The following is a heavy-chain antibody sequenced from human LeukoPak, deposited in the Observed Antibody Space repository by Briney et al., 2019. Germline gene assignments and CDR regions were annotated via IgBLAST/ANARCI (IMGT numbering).Heavy chain of an antibody. J-gene: IGHJ6*02. CDR1: GYTFTSYD. D-gene: IGHD3-22*01. CDR3: ARGGNYYDSPHGMDV. Sequence: ASVKVSCKASGYTFTSYDINWMRQATGQGLEWMGWMNPNSGNTGYAQKFQGRVTMTRNTSISTAYMELSSLRSEDTAVYYCARGGNYYDSPHGMDVWGQGTTVTVSS. V-gene: IGHV1-8*01. CDR2: MNPNSGNT.